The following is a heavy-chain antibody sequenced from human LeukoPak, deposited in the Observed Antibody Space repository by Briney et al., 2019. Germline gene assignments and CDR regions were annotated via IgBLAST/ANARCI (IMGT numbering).Heavy chain of an antibody. CDR1: GITLSNYG. V-gene: IGHV3-23*01. CDR3: ARDSSRGYYYYYYMDV. J-gene: IGHJ6*03. Sequence: GGSLRLSCAASGITLSNYGMSWVRQAPGKGLEWVAGISDSGGRTNYADSVKGRFTISRDNPKNTLYLQMNSLRAEDTAVYYCARDSSRGYYYYYYMDVWGKGTTVTVSS. CDR2: ISDSGGRT. D-gene: IGHD6-13*01.